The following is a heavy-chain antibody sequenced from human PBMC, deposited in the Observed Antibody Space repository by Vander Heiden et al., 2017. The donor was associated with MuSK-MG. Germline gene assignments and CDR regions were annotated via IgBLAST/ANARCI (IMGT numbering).Heavy chain of an antibody. V-gene: IGHV3-23*01. Sequence: VQLLESGGGLVQPGGSLRPPCAASGFTFSSYAMSWVRHAPGKGLEWVPAIGGSAGSIYEADSVKGRVSIPRDNSKNTLSLQINSLRAEDTAIYYGAKATRAVAVKFYFDYWGQGTLVTVSS. CDR2: IGGSAGSI. J-gene: IGHJ4*02. CDR3: AKATRAVAVKFYFDY. CDR1: GFTFSSYA. D-gene: IGHD6-19*01.